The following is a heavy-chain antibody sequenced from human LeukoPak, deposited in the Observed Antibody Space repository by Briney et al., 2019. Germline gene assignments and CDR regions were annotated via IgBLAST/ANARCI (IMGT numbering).Heavy chain of an antibody. D-gene: IGHD3-22*01. J-gene: IGHJ4*02. CDR1: GFTFSSYT. CDR2: ISGSGGST. V-gene: IGHV3-23*01. Sequence: GGSLRLSCAASGFTFSSYTMSWVRQAPGKGLEWVSAISGSGGSTYYADSVKGRFTISRDNSKNTLYLQMNSLRAEDTAVYYCAKAAPYYYVSSGYYSYWGQGTLVTVSS. CDR3: AKAAPYYYVSSGYYSY.